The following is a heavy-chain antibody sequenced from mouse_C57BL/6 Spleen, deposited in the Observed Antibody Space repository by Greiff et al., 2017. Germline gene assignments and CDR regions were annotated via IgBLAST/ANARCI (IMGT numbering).Heavy chain of an antibody. CDR2: IDPEDGEP. Sequence: EVKLVESGAELVKPGASVKLSCTASGFNIQDYYMHWVKQRTEQGLEWIGRIDPEDGEPKYAPKFQGKATITADTSSNTAYLQLSSLTSEDTAVYYCAREGSSGYGAWFAYWGQGTLVTVSA. D-gene: IGHD3-2*02. V-gene: IGHV14-2*01. J-gene: IGHJ3*01. CDR3: AREGSSGYGAWFAY. CDR1: GFNIQDYY.